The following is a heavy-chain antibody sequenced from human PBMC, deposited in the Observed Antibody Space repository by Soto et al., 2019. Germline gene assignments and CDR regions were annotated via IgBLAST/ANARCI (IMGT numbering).Heavy chain of an antibody. CDR2: IYYSGST. V-gene: IGHV4-39*01. CDR1: GGSISSSSYY. Sequence: PSETLSLICTVSGGSISSSSYYWGWIRQPPGKGPEWIGSIYYSGSTYYNPSLKSRVTISVDTSKNQFSLKLSSVTAADTAVYYCARQGITIFGVVTPFYYYYGMDVWGQGTTVTVSS. J-gene: IGHJ6*02. D-gene: IGHD3-3*01. CDR3: ARQGITIFGVVTPFYYYYGMDV.